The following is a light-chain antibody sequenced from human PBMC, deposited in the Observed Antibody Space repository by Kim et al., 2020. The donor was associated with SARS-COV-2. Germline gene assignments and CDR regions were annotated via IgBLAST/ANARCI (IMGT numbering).Light chain of an antibody. J-gene: IGKJ5*01. CDR3: QHHSTYPIT. CDR1: QSIGGW. Sequence: ASVGTRVTIACRASQSIGGWLAWYQQKPGKDPKLLIHDVSSVESGVPSRFSGSGSETEFTLTISSLQPDDFATYYCQHHSTYPITFGQGTRLEIK. V-gene: IGKV1-5*01. CDR2: DVS.